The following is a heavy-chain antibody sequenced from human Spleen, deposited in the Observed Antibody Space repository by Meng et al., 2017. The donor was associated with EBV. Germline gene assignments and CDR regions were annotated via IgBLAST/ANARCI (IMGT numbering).Heavy chain of an antibody. CDR3: VGGDEGRGYFHS. J-gene: IGHJ4*02. CDR2: IYHSAST. CDR1: CCSISSVGYP. D-gene: IGHD2-15*01. Sequence: LPLQEFGSGLVKPSQTLSLTGAVSCCSISSVGYPWNWIRQPPGKGLEWIGYIYHSASTYYDPSLRSRVTISVDRSKNQFSLKLSSVTAADTAVYYCVGGDEGRGYFHSWGQGTLVTVSS. V-gene: IGHV4-30-2*01.